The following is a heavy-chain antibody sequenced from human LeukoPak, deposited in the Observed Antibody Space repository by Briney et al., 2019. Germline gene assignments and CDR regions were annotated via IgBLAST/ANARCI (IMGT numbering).Heavy chain of an antibody. Sequence: ASVKVSCKASGYTFTSYGISWVRQAPGQGLEWMGWINPNSGGTNYAQKFQGRVTMTRDTSISTAYMELSRLRSDDTAVYYCASEGAYCSSTSCPIDYWGQGTLVTVSS. CDR1: GYTFTSYG. V-gene: IGHV1-2*02. CDR3: ASEGAYCSSTSCPIDY. D-gene: IGHD2-2*01. CDR2: INPNSGGT. J-gene: IGHJ4*02.